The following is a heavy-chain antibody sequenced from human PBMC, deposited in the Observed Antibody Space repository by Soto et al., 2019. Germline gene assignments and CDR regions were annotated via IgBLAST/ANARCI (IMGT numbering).Heavy chain of an antibody. CDR2: IYYNGST. CDR1: GGSIRSGGYY. D-gene: IGHD2-15*01. CDR3: ARTTPTDEADYFDY. V-gene: IGHV4-31*03. Sequence: TLSLTCTVSGGSIRSGGYYWSWIRQHPGKGLEWIGYIYYNGSTYYNPSLKSRVTISVDTSKNQFSLKVSSVTAADTAVYYCARTTPTDEADYFDYWGQGTLVTVSS. J-gene: IGHJ4*02.